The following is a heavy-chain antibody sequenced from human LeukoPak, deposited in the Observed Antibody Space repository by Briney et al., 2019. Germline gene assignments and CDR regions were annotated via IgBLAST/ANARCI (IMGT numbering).Heavy chain of an antibody. D-gene: IGHD3-10*01. CDR2: IRYDGSNK. Sequence: GGSLRLSCAASGFTFSSYGMHWVRQAPGKGLEWVAFIRYDGSNKYYADSVKGRFTISRDNSKNTLYLQMNSLRAEDTAVYYCAKDRGPYYYGSGSPYYFDHWGQGTLVTVSS. J-gene: IGHJ4*02. V-gene: IGHV3-30*02. CDR3: AKDRGPYYYGSGSPYYFDH. CDR1: GFTFSSYG.